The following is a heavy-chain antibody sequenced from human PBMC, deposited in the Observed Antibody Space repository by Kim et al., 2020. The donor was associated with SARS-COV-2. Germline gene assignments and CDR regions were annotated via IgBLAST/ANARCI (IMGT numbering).Heavy chain of an antibody. CDR1: ADIFTVFH. V-gene: IGHV1-2*02. J-gene: IGHJ4*02. Sequence: ASVKVSCKTSADIFTVFHIHWVRQAPGQGLEWIGWIDPNSGVAGYAQNFQGRVTMTRDTSISTAYMEVTWLTSDDTAMYYCARIGEFRYCSSTSCYSLDNWGQGTLVTVSS. D-gene: IGHD2-2*01. CDR3: ARIGEFRYCSSTSCYSLDN. CDR2: IDPNSGVA.